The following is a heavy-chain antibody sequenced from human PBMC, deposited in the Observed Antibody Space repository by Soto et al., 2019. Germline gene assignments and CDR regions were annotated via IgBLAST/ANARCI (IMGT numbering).Heavy chain of an antibody. CDR3: ARDSPRHSSSQYGMDV. V-gene: IGHV3-13*01. CDR1: VFNFSSYD. Sequence: WGSLRLSCASCVFNFSSYDMRWVRQATGKGLEWVSAIGPAGDTYYQGSVKGRFTISRENAKNSLYLQMNSLRAGDTAVYYCARDSPRHSSSQYGMDVWGQGTTVTVSS. CDR2: IGPAGDT. D-gene: IGHD6-6*01. J-gene: IGHJ6*02.